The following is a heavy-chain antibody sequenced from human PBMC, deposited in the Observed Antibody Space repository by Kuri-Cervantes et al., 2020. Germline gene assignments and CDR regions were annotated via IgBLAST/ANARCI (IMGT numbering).Heavy chain of an antibody. CDR2: IYHSGST. V-gene: IGHV4-38-2*02. CDR3: ASTYYYYDSSGYYFDY. D-gene: IGHD3-22*01. J-gene: IGHJ4*02. CDR1: GGSISSGYY. Sequence: SETLSLTCTVSGGSISSGYYWGWIRQPPGKGLEWIGSIYHSGSTYYNPSLKSRVTISVDTSKNQFSLKLSSVTAADTAVYYCASTYYYYDSSGYYFDYWGQGALVTVSS.